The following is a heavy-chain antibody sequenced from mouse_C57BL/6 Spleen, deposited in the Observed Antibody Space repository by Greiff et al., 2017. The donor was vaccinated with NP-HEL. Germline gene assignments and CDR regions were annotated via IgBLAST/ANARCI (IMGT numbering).Heavy chain of an antibody. CDR1: GYSFTDYN. Sequence: EVQLQQSGPELVKPGASVKISCKASGYSFTDYNMNWVKQSNGKSLEWIGVINPNYGTTSYNQKCKGKATLAVAQSSSTAYMQLNSLTSEDSAVYDCAILGSSYYFDYWGQGTTRTVSS. J-gene: IGHJ2*01. CDR3: AILGSSYYFDY. D-gene: IGHD1-1*01. CDR2: INPNYGTT. V-gene: IGHV1-39*01.